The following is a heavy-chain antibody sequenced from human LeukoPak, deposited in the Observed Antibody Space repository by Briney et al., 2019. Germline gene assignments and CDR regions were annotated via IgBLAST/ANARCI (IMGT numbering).Heavy chain of an antibody. Sequence: GASVKVSCKASGGTFSSYAISWVRQAPGQGLEWMGGIIPIFGTANYAQKFQGRVTITRNTSISTAYMELSSLRSEDTAVYYCARGGDYGDYIFDYWGQGTLVTVSS. CDR3: ARGGDYGDYIFDY. J-gene: IGHJ4*02. CDR1: GGTFSSYA. CDR2: IIPIFGTA. D-gene: IGHD4-17*01. V-gene: IGHV1-69*05.